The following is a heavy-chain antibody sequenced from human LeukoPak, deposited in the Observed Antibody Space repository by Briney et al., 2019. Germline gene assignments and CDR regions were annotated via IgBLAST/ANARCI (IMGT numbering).Heavy chain of an antibody. CDR2: VYSTGST. Sequence: SETLSLTCTVSGGSISNYYWSWIRQPAGKGLEWIGRVYSTGSTNYNPSLKSRVTMSVDKSKNQLSLKLTSATAADTAVYYCATDQEFYFHYWGQGTLVTVSS. J-gene: IGHJ4*02. CDR3: ATDQEFYFHY. V-gene: IGHV4-4*07. CDR1: GGSISNYY.